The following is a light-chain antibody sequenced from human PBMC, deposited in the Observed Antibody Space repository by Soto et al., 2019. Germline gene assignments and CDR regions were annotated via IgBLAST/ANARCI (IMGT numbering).Light chain of an antibody. CDR1: SSDVGGYNY. CDR3: CSYEGNDNYV. CDR2: EVN. V-gene: IGLV2-8*01. Sequence: QSVLTQPLSASGSPGQSVTISCTGTSSDVGGYNYVSWYQQHPGKAPKLIIYEVNKRPSGVPDRFSGAKSGNTASLSVSGLQAEDEADYYCCSYEGNDNYVFGTGTKVTVL. J-gene: IGLJ1*01.